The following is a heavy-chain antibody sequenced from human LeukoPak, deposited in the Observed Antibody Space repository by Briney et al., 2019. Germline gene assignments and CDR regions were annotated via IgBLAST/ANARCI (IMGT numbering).Heavy chain of an antibody. Sequence: GGSLRLSCAASGFTFSNAWMSWVRQAPGKGLEWVGRIKSKTDGGTTDYAAPVKGRFTISRDDSKNTLYLQMNSLKTEDTAVYYCTTAYVWGSYRFDYWGQGTLVTIPS. CDR2: IKSKTDGGTT. V-gene: IGHV3-15*01. CDR3: TTAYVWGSYRFDY. J-gene: IGHJ4*02. CDR1: GFTFSNAW. D-gene: IGHD3-16*02.